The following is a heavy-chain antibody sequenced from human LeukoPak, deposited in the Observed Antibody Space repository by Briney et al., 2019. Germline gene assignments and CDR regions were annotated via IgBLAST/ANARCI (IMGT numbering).Heavy chain of an antibody. D-gene: IGHD4-11*01. J-gene: IGHJ4*02. CDR2: IYYSGST. V-gene: IGHV4-59*01. CDR3: ARAATVTIGVFDY. Sequence: SETLSLTCTASGGSISSYYWSWIRQPPGKGLEWIGYIYYSGSTNYNPSLKSRVTISVDTSKNQFSLKLSSVTAADTAVYYCARAATVTIGVFDYWGQGTLVTVSS. CDR1: GGSISSYY.